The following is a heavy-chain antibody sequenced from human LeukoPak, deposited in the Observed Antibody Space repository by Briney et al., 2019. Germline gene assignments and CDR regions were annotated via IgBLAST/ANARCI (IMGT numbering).Heavy chain of an antibody. J-gene: IGHJ6*02. CDR1: GDSVSSNSAA. CDR3: ARVVVVPAAMEGYYYYYGMDV. CDR2: TYYRSKWYN. D-gene: IGHD2-2*01. Sequence: SQTLSLTCAISGDSVSSNSAAWNWIRQSPSRGLEWLGRTYYRSKWYNDYAVSVKSRITINPDTSKNQFSLQLNSVTPEDTAVYYCARVVVVPAAMEGYYYYYGMDVWGQGTTVTVSS. V-gene: IGHV6-1*01.